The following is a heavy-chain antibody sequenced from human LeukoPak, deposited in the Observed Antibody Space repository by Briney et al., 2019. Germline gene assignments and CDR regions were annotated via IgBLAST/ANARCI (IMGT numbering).Heavy chain of an antibody. CDR1: GFTFSSYW. V-gene: IGHV3-74*01. CDR3: AKDGVAARPDQFYYYYYMDV. D-gene: IGHD6-6*01. J-gene: IGHJ6*03. CDR2: INSDGSST. Sequence: PGGSLRLSCAASGFTFSSYWMHWVRQAPGKGLVWVSRINSDGSSTSYADSVKGRFTISRDNSKNTLYLQMNSLRAEDTAVYYCAKDGVAARPDQFYYYYYMDVWGKGTTVTVSS.